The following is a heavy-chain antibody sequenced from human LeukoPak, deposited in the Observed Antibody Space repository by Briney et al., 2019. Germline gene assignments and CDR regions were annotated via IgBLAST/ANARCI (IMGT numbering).Heavy chain of an antibody. J-gene: IGHJ4*02. D-gene: IGHD3-22*01. V-gene: IGHV3-21*01. CDR3: ARVYKERHYDSSGYYYVDY. Sequence: PGGSLRLSCAASGFTFSSYSMNWVRQAPGKGLEWVSSISSRSSYIYYADSVKGRFTISRDNAKNSLYLQMNSLRAEDTAVYYCARVYKERHYDSSGYYYVDYWGQGTLVTVSS. CDR1: GFTFSSYS. CDR2: ISSRSSYI.